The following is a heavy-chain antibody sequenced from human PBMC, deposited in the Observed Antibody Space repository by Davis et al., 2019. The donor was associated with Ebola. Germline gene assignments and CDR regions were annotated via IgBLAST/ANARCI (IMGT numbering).Heavy chain of an antibody. J-gene: IGHJ4*02. V-gene: IGHV1-24*01. D-gene: IGHD3-3*01. CDR3: ARGIFGLGPPFYFDY. Sequence: ASVKVSCKVSGYILTELSIHWVRQSPGQGLEWMGNFDPQNNDIIYAHKFEDRVTMTEDTSTHTAYMELSSLRSDDSAVYYCARGIFGLGPPFYFDYWGQGTLVTVSS. CDR1: GYILTELS. CDR2: FDPQNNDI.